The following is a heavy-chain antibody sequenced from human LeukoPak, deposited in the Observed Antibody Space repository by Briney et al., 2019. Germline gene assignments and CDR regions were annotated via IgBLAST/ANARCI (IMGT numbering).Heavy chain of an antibody. CDR3: AKVSRGAGLSDY. V-gene: IGHV3-23*01. CDR1: GFTFSSYA. J-gene: IGHJ4*02. Sequence: GGSLRLSCAASGFTFSSYAMSWVRQAPGKGLEWVSAISGSGGSTYYADSVKGRFTISRDNSKNTLYLQMNSLRAEDTDVYYCAKVSRGAGLSDYWGQGTLVTVSS. CDR2: ISGSGGST. D-gene: IGHD3-10*01.